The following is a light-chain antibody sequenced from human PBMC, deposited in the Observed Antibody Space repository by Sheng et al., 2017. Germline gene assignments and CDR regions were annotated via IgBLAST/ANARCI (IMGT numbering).Light chain of an antibody. V-gene: IGKV1-33*01. CDR3: QQYDNLPFT. CDR1: QDISNY. J-gene: IGKJ3*01. CDR2: DAS. Sequence: DIQMTQSPSSLSASVGDRVTITCQASQDISNYLNWYQQKPGKAPKLLIYDASNLETRVPSRFSGSGSGTDFTFTISSLQPEDIATYYCQQYDNLPFTFGPGTESGYQT.